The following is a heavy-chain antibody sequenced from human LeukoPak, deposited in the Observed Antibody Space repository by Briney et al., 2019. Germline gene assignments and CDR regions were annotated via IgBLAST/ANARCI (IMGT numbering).Heavy chain of an antibody. D-gene: IGHD6-13*01. V-gene: IGHV3-48*01. J-gene: IGHJ4*02. CDR2: ISTSSSTT. CDR3: ARRLRSSWYYFDY. CDR1: GFTFSTYD. Sequence: PGGSLRLSCAASGFTFSTYDMNWVRQAPGKGLEWVSYISTSSSTTYYADSVKGRFTISRDNAKKSLFLQMNSLRAEDTAVYYCARRLRSSWYYFDYWGQGTLVTVSS.